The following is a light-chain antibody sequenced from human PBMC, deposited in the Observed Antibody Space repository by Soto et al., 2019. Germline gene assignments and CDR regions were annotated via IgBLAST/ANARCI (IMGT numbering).Light chain of an antibody. CDR1: QSFSSW. CDR2: KAY. V-gene: IGKV1-5*03. J-gene: IGKJ4*01. CDR3: QQYNSNPLT. Sequence: DIQITQSPSTLSASVGDRVTITCRASQSFSSWLAWYQQKPGKVPNLLIYKAYSLESGVPSRFSGSGSGTEFTLTISSLQPDDFATYYCQQYNSNPLTFGGGTKVEIK.